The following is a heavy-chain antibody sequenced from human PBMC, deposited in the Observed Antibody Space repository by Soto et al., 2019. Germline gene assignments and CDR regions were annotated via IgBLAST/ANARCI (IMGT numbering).Heavy chain of an antibody. CDR2: TYYRSKWYN. Sequence: PSQTLSLTCAISGDSVSTNSATWTWIRQSPSRGLEWLGRTYYRSKWYNDYAVSLKSRLTISPDTSKNQFSLQLNSVTPEDTAVYYCASLIGSSRLDSRGQRTPVTV. J-gene: IGHJ5*01. CDR3: ASLIGSSRLDS. CDR1: GDSVSTNSAT. D-gene: IGHD6-13*01. V-gene: IGHV6-1*01.